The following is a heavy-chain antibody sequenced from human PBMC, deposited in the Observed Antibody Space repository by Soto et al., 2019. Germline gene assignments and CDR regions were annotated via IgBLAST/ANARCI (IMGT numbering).Heavy chain of an antibody. V-gene: IGHV1-18*01. D-gene: IGHD6-19*01. CDR3: AKNGIEVAGLDAFAI. Sequence: ASVKVSCKASGYTFTSYDISWVRQAPGQGLEWMGWISAYNGNTNYAQKLQGRVTMTTDTSTSTAYMELRSLRSDDTVVYYCAKNGIEVAGLDAFAIWGQGTLVTVSS. CDR1: GYTFTSYD. CDR2: ISAYNGNT. J-gene: IGHJ3*02.